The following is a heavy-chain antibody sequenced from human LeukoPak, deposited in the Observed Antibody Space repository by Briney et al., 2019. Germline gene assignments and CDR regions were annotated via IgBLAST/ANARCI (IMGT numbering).Heavy chain of an antibody. CDR1: GYTFTDYY. CDR3: AREEARNFKSVGDY. D-gene: IGHD3-16*01. V-gene: IGHV1-2*02. J-gene: IGHJ4*02. Sequence: ASVKVSCKASGYTFTDYYMHWVRQAPGQGLEWMGWINPNNGGTNYAQKFQGRVTMTRDTSITTAYMELSSLRSDDTAVYYCAREEARNFKSVGDYWGRGTLVTVSS. CDR2: INPNNGGT.